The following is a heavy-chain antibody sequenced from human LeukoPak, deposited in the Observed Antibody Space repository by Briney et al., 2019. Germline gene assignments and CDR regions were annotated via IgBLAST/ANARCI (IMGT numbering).Heavy chain of an antibody. CDR3: ARDGSPTYYYDGSALNRYFDY. V-gene: IGHV3-11*01. D-gene: IGHD3-22*01. CDR2: ISTTGNTR. J-gene: IGHJ4*02. CDR1: GFRFDDYG. Sequence: PGGSLRLSCVASGFRFDDYGMSWIRQAPGKGLEWVSLISTTGNTRYYADSVKGRFTISRDNAKNSLYLQMNSLRAEDTAVYYYARDGSPTYYYDGSALNRYFDYWGQGTLVTVSS.